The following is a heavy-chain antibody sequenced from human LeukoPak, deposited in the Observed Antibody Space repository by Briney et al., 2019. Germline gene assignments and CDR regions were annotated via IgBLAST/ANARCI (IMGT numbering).Heavy chain of an antibody. CDR2: ISGSGGST. Sequence: PGGSLRLSCAASGFTFSSYAMSWVRQAPGKGLEWVSAISGSGGSTYYADSVKGRFTISRDNSKNTLYLQMNRLRAEDTAVYYCAKDGDFWSGSLYYFDYWGQGTLVTVSS. V-gene: IGHV3-23*01. CDR1: GFTFSSYA. D-gene: IGHD3-3*01. CDR3: AKDGDFWSGSLYYFDY. J-gene: IGHJ4*02.